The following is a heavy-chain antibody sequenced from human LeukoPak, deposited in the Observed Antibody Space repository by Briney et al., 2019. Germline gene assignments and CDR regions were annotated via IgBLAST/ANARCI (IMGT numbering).Heavy chain of an antibody. D-gene: IGHD3-22*01. V-gene: IGHV4-59*01. Sequence: SETLSLTCTVSGGSISSYYWSWIRQPPGKGLEWIGYIYYSGSTNYNTSLKSRVTISVDTSKNQFSLKLSSVTAADTAVYYCARHYYDSSGYYKEGTDIWGQGTMVTVSS. CDR3: ARHYYDSSGYYKEGTDI. CDR1: GGSISSYY. J-gene: IGHJ3*02. CDR2: IYYSGST.